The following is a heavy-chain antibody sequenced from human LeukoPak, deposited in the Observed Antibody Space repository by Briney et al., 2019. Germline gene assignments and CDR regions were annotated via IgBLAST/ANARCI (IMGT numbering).Heavy chain of an antibody. CDR1: GLTFTSHA. J-gene: IGHJ4*02. D-gene: IGHD1-26*01. Sequence: PGGSLRLSCAASGLTFTSHAMSWVRQAPGKGLEWVSTISGSGGTTYYADSVKGRFTISRDNSKNTLYLQMDSLTAEDTAVFYCVCGSSGTYGEGYWGQGTLVTVSS. CDR2: ISGSGGTT. V-gene: IGHV3-23*01. CDR3: VCGSSGTYGEGY.